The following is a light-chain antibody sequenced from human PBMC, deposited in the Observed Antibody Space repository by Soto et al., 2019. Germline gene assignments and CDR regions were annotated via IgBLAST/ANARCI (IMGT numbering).Light chain of an antibody. V-gene: IGKV1-5*03. Sequence: DIQMTQSPSTLSASVGDRATITCRASQSISNWLAWYQQKPGKAPKLLIYKASSLESGVPSRFSGSGSGTEFTLTISSLHPDDFATYYCQQYNSYPWTCGQGTKVDIK. CDR1: QSISNW. J-gene: IGKJ1*01. CDR3: QQYNSYPWT. CDR2: KAS.